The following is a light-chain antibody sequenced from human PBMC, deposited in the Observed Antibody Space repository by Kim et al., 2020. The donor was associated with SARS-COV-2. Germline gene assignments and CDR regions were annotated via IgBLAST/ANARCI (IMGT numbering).Light chain of an antibody. J-gene: IGLJ2*01. V-gene: IGLV1-44*01. Sequence: GQSLTYCGSGSRSNIGINIVNWAQQLPGTAPKLLIYSNNQRRSGVPDRFSGSKSGTSASLAISGLQSEDEADYYCAAWDDSLNAVVFGGGTQLTVL. CDR3: AAWDDSLNAVV. CDR1: RSNIGINI. CDR2: SNN.